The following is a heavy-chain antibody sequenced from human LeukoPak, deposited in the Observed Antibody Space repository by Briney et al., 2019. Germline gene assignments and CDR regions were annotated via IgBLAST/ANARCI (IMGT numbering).Heavy chain of an antibody. CDR2: ISSSGSTI. D-gene: IGHD2-2*01. J-gene: IGHJ4*02. Sequence: GGSLGLSCAASGFTFSDYYMSWIRQAPGKGLEWVSYISSSGSTIYYADSVKGRFTISRDNSKNTLYLQMNGLRAEDTAVYYCAKDDWDIVVVPAAPADYWGQGTLVTVFS. V-gene: IGHV3-11*04. CDR3: AKDDWDIVVVPAAPADY. CDR1: GFTFSDYY.